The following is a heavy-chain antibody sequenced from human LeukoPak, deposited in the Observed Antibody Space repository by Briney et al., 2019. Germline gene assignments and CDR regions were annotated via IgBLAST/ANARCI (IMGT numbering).Heavy chain of an antibody. CDR2: ISYDGSNK. CDR3: ARDRTTMIRGIYPGDY. CDR1: GFTFSSYA. J-gene: IGHJ4*02. V-gene: IGHV3-30*04. D-gene: IGHD3-10*01. Sequence: GGSLRLSCAASGFTFSSYAMHWARQAPGRGLEWVAVISYDGSNKYYADSVKGRFTISRDNSKNTLYLQMNSLRSDDTAVYYCARDRTTMIRGIYPGDYWGQGTLVTVSS.